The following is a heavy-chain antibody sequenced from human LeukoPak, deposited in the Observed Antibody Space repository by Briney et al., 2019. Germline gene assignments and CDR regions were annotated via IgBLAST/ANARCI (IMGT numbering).Heavy chain of an antibody. Sequence: SETLSLTCTVSGGSISSYYWSWIRQPPGKGLEWIGYINTSGSTNHNPSLKSRVTISVDTSKNQFSLKLSSVTAADTAVYYCARHYAVDGYNLWGQGTLVTVSS. CDR1: GGSISSYY. J-gene: IGHJ5*02. V-gene: IGHV4-4*09. CDR3: ARHYAVDGYNL. D-gene: IGHD5-24*01. CDR2: INTSGST.